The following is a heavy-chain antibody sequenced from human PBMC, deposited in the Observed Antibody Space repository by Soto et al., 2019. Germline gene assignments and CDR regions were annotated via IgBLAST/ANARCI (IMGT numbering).Heavy chain of an antibody. CDR2: INSGSTSV. D-gene: IGHD3-22*01. Sequence: EVQLVESGGGLVQPGGSLRLSCVASGFIFNSYSMNWVRQAPGKGLEWISYINSGSTSVFYADSVKGRFTISRDNAKNSLYLQMNSLRDEDTAVYYCGSSASPDAYWGQGTLVTVSS. CDR1: GFIFNSYS. J-gene: IGHJ4*02. CDR3: GSSASPDAY. V-gene: IGHV3-48*02.